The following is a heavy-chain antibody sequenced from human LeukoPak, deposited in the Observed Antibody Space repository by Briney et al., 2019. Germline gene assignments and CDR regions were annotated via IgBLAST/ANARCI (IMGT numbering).Heavy chain of an antibody. V-gene: IGHV3-23*01. D-gene: IGHD2-15*01. CDR2: ISNNGGYT. J-gene: IGHJ4*02. Sequence: GGSLRLSCAASGFTFSSSAMSWVRQAPGKGLEWVSAISNNGGYTYYADSVQGRFTISRDNSKNTLYLQMNSLRAEDTAVYYCARDSGVYCSGGSCYSGEYWGQGTLVTVSS. CDR3: ARDSGVYCSGGSCYSGEY. CDR1: GFTFSSSA.